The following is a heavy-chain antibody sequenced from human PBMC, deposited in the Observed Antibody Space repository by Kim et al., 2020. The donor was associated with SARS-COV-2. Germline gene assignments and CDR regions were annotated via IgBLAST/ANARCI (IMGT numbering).Heavy chain of an antibody. V-gene: IGHV3-21*04. CDR3: ARVYDSSGYYWFSDYYYYGMDV. D-gene: IGHD3-22*01. CDR2: ISSSSSYI. Sequence: GGSLRLSCAASGFTFSSYSMNWVRQAPGKGLEWVSSISSSSSYIYYADSVKGRFTISRDNAKNSLYLQMNSLRAEDTAVYYCARVYDSSGYYWFSDYYYYGMDVWGQGTTVTVSS. CDR1: GFTFSSYS. J-gene: IGHJ6*02.